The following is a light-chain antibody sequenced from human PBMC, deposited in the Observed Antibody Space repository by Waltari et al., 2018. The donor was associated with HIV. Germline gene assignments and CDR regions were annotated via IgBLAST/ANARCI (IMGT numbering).Light chain of an antibody. V-gene: IGLV1-44*01. CDR1: TSNIGRNT. J-gene: IGLJ2*01. Sequence: QSVLTQPPSSSGTPEQRVTISCSGSTSNIGRNTVRWFQQFPGTAPNVLIYGKNQRPSGVPDRFSGSKSGTSASLAISGLQSEDEADYYCASWDDSLNGPVFGGGTKLTVV. CDR2: GKN. CDR3: ASWDDSLNGPV.